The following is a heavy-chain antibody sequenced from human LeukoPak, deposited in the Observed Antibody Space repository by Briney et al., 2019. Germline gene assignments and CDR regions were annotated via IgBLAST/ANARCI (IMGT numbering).Heavy chain of an antibody. D-gene: IGHD4-17*01. CDR2: ISSSSTSI. CDR3: AKKQDYGDNHWYFDL. CDR1: GFTFSSYH. J-gene: IGHJ2*01. Sequence: PGGSLRLSCAATGFTFSSYHMHWVRQAPGKGLEWVSCISSSSTSIYYADSVKARFTISRDNAENSLFLQMNNLRAEDTAVYYCAKKQDYGDNHWYFDLWGRGTLITVSS. V-gene: IGHV3-48*01.